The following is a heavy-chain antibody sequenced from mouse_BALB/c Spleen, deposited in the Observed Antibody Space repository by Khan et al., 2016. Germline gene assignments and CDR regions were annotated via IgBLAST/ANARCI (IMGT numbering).Heavy chain of an antibody. Sequence: EVELVESGPGLVKPSQSLSLTCSVTGYSITSGYYWNWIRQFPGNKLEWMGYISYDGSNNYNPSLKNRISITRDTSKNQFFLKLNSVTTEDTATDYCARAWYFDYWGQGTTLTVSS. CDR3: ARAWYFDY. J-gene: IGHJ2*01. CDR1: GYSITSGYY. CDR2: ISYDGSN. V-gene: IGHV3-6*02.